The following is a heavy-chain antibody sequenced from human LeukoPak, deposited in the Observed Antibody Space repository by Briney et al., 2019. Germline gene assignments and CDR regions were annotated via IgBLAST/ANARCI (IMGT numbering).Heavy chain of an antibody. D-gene: IGHD1-26*01. CDR3: TSRGELPPMDV. V-gene: IGHV3-73*01. CDR2: IRSKANSYAT. J-gene: IGHJ6*03. CDR1: GFTFSGSA. Sequence: GGSLGLSCAASGFTFSGSAMHWVRQASGKGLEWVGRIRSKANSYATAYAASVKGRFTISRDDSKNTAYLQMNSLKTEDTAVCYCTSRGELPPMDVWGKGTTVTVSS.